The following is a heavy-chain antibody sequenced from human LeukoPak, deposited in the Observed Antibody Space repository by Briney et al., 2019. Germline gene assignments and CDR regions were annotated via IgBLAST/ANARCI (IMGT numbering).Heavy chain of an antibody. CDR3: ARGLAARLRPRAPATNYMDV. D-gene: IGHD6-6*01. V-gene: IGHV1-8*03. J-gene: IGHJ6*03. Sequence: ASVKVSCKASGYTFTGYYMHWVRQAPGQGLEWMGWMNPNSGNTGYAQKFQGRVTITRNTSISTAYMELSSLRSEDTAVYYCARGLAARLRPRAPATNYMDVWGKGTTVTVSS. CDR1: GYTFTGYY. CDR2: MNPNSGNT.